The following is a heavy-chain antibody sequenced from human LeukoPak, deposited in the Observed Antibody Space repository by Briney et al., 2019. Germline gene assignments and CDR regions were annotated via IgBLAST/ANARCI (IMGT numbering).Heavy chain of an antibody. V-gene: IGHV4-59*08. CDR1: GDSVTSSC. D-gene: IGHD3-10*01. J-gene: IGHJ4*02. Sequence: AETLSLTCSVSGDSVTSSCLSWIRQPPGKGLEWIGYISYTADSNYNPSLKSRVTISTDTSKNQFSLKLSSVTATDTAVYYCATSSHSGSYRAHWGQGTLVTVSS. CDR3: ATSSHSGSYRAH. CDR2: ISYTADS.